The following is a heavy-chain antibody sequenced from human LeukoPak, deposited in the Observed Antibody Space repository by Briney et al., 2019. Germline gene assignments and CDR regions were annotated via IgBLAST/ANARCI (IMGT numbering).Heavy chain of an antibody. V-gene: IGHV5-51*01. Sequence: PGESLKISCQVSGYTFTNYWIGWVRQMPGKGLEWMGIIYPGDSDTRYSPSFQGQVTISADKSISTAYLQWSSLKASDTAMYYCARSGSGSYYPAVSHEYYFDYWGQGTLVTVSS. J-gene: IGHJ4*02. D-gene: IGHD1-26*01. CDR2: IYPGDSDT. CDR3: ARSGSGSYYPAVSHEYYFDY. CDR1: GYTFTNYW.